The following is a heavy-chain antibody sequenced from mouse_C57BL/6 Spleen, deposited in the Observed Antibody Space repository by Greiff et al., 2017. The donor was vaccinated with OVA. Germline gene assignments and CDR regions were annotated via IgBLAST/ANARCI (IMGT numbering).Heavy chain of an antibody. Sequence: QVQLQQSGAELVRPGASVKLSCKASGYTFTDYYINWVKQRPGQGLEWIARIYPGSGNTYYNEKFKGKATLTAEKSSSTAYMQLSSLTSEDSAVYFCARRAGFFYAMDYWGQGTSVTVSS. CDR3: ARRAGFFYAMDY. CDR1: GYTFTDYY. D-gene: IGHD3-3*01. V-gene: IGHV1-76*01. J-gene: IGHJ4*01. CDR2: IYPGSGNT.